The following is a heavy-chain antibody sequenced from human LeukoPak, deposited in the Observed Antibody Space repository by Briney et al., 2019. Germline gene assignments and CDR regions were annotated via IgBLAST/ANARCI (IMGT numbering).Heavy chain of an antibody. CDR2: INHSGST. V-gene: IGHV4-34*01. D-gene: IGHD7-27*01. CDR3: ARSRNWGYYYYYYMDV. CDR1: GGSFSGYY. J-gene: IGHJ6*03. Sequence: PETLSLTCAVYGGSFSGYYWSWIRQPPGKGLEWIGEINHSGSTNYNPSLKSRVTISVDTSKNQFSLKLSSVTAADTAVYYCARSRNWGYYYYYYMDVWGKGTTVTVSS.